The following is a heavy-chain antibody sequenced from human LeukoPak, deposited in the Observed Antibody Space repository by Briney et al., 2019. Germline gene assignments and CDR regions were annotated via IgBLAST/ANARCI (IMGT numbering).Heavy chain of an antibody. CDR1: GFTFSTYA. Sequence: GGSLRLSCAASGFTFSTYAVNWVRQAPGKGLEWVSSISSSSSYIYYADSVKGRFTISRDNAKNSLYLQMNSLRAEDTAVYYCARKWELLRGDAFDIWGQGTMVTVSS. J-gene: IGHJ3*02. CDR3: ARKWELLRGDAFDI. CDR2: ISSSSSYI. V-gene: IGHV3-21*01. D-gene: IGHD1-26*01.